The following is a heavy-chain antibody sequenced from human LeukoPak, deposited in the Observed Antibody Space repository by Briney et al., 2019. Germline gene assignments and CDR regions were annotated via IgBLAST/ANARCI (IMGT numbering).Heavy chain of an antibody. CDR1: GYSFTSYW. Sequence: GESLKISCKASGYSFTSYWIGWVRQMPGKGLEWMGIIYPGDSDTRYSPSFQGQVTISADKSISTAYLQWSSLKASDTAMYYCASQYSTTWYANYYYFGMDVWAKGPRSPSP. J-gene: IGHJ6*02. V-gene: IGHV5-51*01. CDR3: ASQYSTTWYANYYYFGMDV. CDR2: IYPGDSDT. D-gene: IGHD6-13*01.